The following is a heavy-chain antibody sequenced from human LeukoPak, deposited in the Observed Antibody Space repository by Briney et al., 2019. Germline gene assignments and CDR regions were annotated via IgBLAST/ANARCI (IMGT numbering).Heavy chain of an antibody. CDR2: IYPGDSET. J-gene: IGHJ4*02. V-gene: IGHV5-51*01. CDR3: AKSSGVWESTLYFDY. D-gene: IGHD1-26*01. CDR1: GYSFTSHW. Sequence: GGSLQISCKGSGYSFTSHWIGGVRQMPGKGVEWRGIIYPGDSETRYSPSFQAQLPFSADKSISTAYLQWSSLKASDTAMYYCAKSSGVWESTLYFDYWGQGTLVTVSS.